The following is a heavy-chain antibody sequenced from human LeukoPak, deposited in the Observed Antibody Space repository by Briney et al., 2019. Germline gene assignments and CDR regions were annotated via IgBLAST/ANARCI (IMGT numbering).Heavy chain of an antibody. V-gene: IGHV3-30-3*01. CDR2: ISYDGSNK. D-gene: IGHD3-16*02. J-gene: IGHJ4*02. CDR3: ARDRQDYVWGSYRDY. CDR1: GFTFSSYA. Sequence: PGGSLRLSCAASGFTFSSYAMHWVRQAPGKGLEWVAVISYDGSNKYYADSVKGRFTISRDNSKNTLYLQMNSLRAEDTAVYYCARDRQDYVWGSYRDYWGQGTLVTVSS.